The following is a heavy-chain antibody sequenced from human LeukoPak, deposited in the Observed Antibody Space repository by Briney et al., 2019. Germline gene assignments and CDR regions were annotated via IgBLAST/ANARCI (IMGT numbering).Heavy chain of an antibody. V-gene: IGHV3-23*01. Sequence: GGSLRLSCAASGFTFSSYAMSWVRQAPGKGLEWVSAISGSGGTTYYADYVKGRFTISRDNSKNTLYLQVNSLRAEDTAVYYCAKANVFGVVDYFDYWGQGTLVTVSS. J-gene: IGHJ4*02. CDR3: AKANVFGVVDYFDY. D-gene: IGHD3-3*01. CDR1: GFTFSSYA. CDR2: ISGSGGTT.